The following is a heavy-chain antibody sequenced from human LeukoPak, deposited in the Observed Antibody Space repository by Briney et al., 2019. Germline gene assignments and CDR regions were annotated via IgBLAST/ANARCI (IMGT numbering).Heavy chain of an antibody. J-gene: IGHJ3*02. CDR2: INHSGST. V-gene: IGHV4-34*01. CDR3: ARAPFWSGYYRDAFDI. CDR1: GGSFSGYY. Sequence: SETLSLTCAVYGGSFSGYYWSWIRQPPGKGLEWIGEINHSGSTNYNPSLKSRVTISVDTSKNQFSLKLSSVTAADTAVYYCARAPFWSGYYRDAFDIWGQGTMVTVSS. D-gene: IGHD3-3*01.